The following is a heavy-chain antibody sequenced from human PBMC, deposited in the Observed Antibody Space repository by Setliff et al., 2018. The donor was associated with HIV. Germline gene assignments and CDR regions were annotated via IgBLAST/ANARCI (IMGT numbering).Heavy chain of an antibody. CDR1: GGSLSGHY. D-gene: IGHD2-21*02. Sequence: SETLSLTCAVYGGSLSGHYWSWIRQTPGKGLEWIGDISHSGSTNYNPSLKSRVTISVDTSKNQFSLRLTSVTAADTAVYFCARGSRSPLVNKFRVTPAFDYWGQGTLVTVSS. CDR3: ARGSRSPLVNKFRVTPAFDY. CDR2: ISHSGST. V-gene: IGHV4-34*01. J-gene: IGHJ4*01.